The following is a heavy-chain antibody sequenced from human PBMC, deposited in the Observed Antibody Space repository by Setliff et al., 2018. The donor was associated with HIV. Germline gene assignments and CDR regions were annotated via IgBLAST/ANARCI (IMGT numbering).Heavy chain of an antibody. J-gene: IGHJ6*02. CDR1: GFTFRDYG. Sequence: GGSLRLSCVASGFTFRDYGMHWVRQAPGKGLEWVAVISYDGSNKYYADSVKGRFTISRDNSKNTLYLQMNSLRAEDTAVYYCARSVIGYYYYGMDVWGRGTLVTVSS. CDR2: ISYDGSNK. CDR3: ARSVIGYYYYGMDV. V-gene: IGHV3-30*06. D-gene: IGHD3-10*01.